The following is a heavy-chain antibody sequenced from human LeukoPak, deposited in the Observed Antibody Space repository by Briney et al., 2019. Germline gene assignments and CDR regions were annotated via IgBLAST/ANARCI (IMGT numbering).Heavy chain of an antibody. J-gene: IGHJ4*02. D-gene: IGHD3-10*01. Sequence: GGSLRLSCAASGFTFSGSAMHWVRQASGKGLEWVGRIRSKANSYATAYAASVKGRFTISRDDSKNTAYLQMNSLKTEDTAVYYCTRHDTWDRVRGVIPFDYWGQGTLVTVSS. CDR2: IRSKANSYAT. CDR1: GFTFSGSA. CDR3: TRHDTWDRVRGVIPFDY. V-gene: IGHV3-73*01.